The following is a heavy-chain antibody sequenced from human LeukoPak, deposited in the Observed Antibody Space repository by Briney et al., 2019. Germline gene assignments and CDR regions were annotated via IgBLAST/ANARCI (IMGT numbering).Heavy chain of an antibody. CDR2: IYYSGST. V-gene: IGHV4-39*01. CDR3: ARPYCHSTNCYKFDAFDI. J-gene: IGHJ3*02. D-gene: IGHD2-2*02. CDR1: GGPISSSRYY. Sequence: PSETLSLPCTVSGGPISSSRYYWGWIRQPPGKGLEWIGSIYYSGSTYYNPSIKSRVTISVETSKNKFSLKLSSVTAAETAVYYCARPYCHSTNCYKFDAFDIWGQGTMVTVSS.